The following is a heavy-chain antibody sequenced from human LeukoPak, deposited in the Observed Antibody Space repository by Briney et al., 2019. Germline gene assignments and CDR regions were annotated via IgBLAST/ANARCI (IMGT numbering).Heavy chain of an antibody. V-gene: IGHV3-30*02. Sequence: GGSLRLSCAASGFTFSSYWMSWVRQAPGKGLEWVAFIRYDGRNKYYADSVKGRFTISRDNSKNTLYLQMNSLRAEDTAVYYCAAFTYYQILTGYKAGSADYWGQGTLVTVSS. D-gene: IGHD3-9*01. CDR1: GFTFSSYW. CDR3: AAFTYYQILTGYKAGSADY. J-gene: IGHJ4*02. CDR2: IRYDGRNK.